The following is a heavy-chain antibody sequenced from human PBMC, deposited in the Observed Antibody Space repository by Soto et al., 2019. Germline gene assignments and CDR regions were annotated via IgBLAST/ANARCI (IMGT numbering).Heavy chain of an antibody. V-gene: IGHV4-31*03. J-gene: IGHJ6*02. CDR3: ARDLWGYCGTDCYPLDV. D-gene: IGHD2-21*02. CDR2: IYYSGST. CDR1: GGSISSGGYY. Sequence: SETLSLTCTVSGGSISSGGYYWSWIRQHPGKGLEWIGYIYYSGSTYYNPSLKSRVTISVDTSKNQFSLKLTSVTAADTAVYYCARDLWGYCGTDCYPLDVWGQGTTVTVSS.